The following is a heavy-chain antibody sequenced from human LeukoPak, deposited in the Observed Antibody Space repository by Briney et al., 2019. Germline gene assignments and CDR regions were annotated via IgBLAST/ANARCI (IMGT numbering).Heavy chain of an antibody. V-gene: IGHV3-13*01. Sequence: GSLRLSCAASGFTFSSYDMHWVRQPTGKGLEWVSGIGIAGDTYYAGSVKGRFTISRENAKNSLYLQMNSLRAGDTAVYYCARGYVAFDIWGQGTMVTVSS. D-gene: IGHD2-15*01. J-gene: IGHJ3*02. CDR1: GFTFSSYD. CDR3: ARGYVAFDI. CDR2: IGIAGDT.